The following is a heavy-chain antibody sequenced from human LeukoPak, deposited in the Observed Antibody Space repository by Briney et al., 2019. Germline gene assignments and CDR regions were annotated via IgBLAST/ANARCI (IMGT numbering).Heavy chain of an antibody. CDR3: ARWNHIYDSSGYRTFDY. V-gene: IGHV4-39*01. Sequence: PSETLSLTCTVSGGSISSSSYYWGWIRQPPGKGLEWIGSIYYSGSTYYNPSLKSRVTISVDTSKNQFSLKLSSVTAADTAVYYSARWNHIYDSSGYRTFDYWGQGTLVTVSS. D-gene: IGHD3-22*01. J-gene: IGHJ4*02. CDR2: IYYSGST. CDR1: GGSISSSSYY.